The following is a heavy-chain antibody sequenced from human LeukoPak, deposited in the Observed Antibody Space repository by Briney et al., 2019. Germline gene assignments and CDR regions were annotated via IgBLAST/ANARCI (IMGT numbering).Heavy chain of an antibody. J-gene: IGHJ4*02. Sequence: ASVKVSCKASGYTFTGYYMHWVRQAPGQGLEWMGWFNPNSGGTNYAQKFQGRITMTRDTSISTAYMELSRLRSDDTAVYYCARARYDSSGYYGYWGQGTLVTVSS. CDR1: GYTFTGYY. D-gene: IGHD3-22*01. CDR2: FNPNSGGT. CDR3: ARARYDSSGYYGY. V-gene: IGHV1-2*02.